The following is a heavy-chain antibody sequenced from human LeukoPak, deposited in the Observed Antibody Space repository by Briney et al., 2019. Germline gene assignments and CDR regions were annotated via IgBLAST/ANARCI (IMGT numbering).Heavy chain of an antibody. CDR1: GGSISSYY. D-gene: IGHD1-7*01. CDR3: ARTAITGTTGWFDP. Sequence: SETLSLTCTVSGGSISSYYWSWIRQPPGKGLEWIGRIYTSGSTNYNPSLKSRVTISVDTSKNQFSRKLSSVTAADTAVYYCARTAITGTTGWFDPWGQGTLVTVSS. V-gene: IGHV4-4*08. J-gene: IGHJ5*02. CDR2: IYTSGST.